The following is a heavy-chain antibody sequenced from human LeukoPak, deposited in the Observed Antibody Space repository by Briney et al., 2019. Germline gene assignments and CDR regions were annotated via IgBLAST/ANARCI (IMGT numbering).Heavy chain of an antibody. CDR1: GYTLSNYR. D-gene: IGHD6-19*01. CDR3: ARIESSGWPHTFDL. J-gene: IGHJ2*01. Sequence: ASVKLSCKASGYTLSNYRISWVRQAPGQGLEWMVWISDYSGDTKYAQKFEGRVTMTTDTSTSTAYMELRSLRSDDTALYYCARIESSGWPHTFDLWGRGTLVTVSS. V-gene: IGHV1-18*01. CDR2: ISDYSGDT.